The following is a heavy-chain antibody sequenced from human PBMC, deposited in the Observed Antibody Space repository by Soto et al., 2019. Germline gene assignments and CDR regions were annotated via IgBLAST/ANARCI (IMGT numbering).Heavy chain of an antibody. D-gene: IGHD3-9*01. V-gene: IGHV4-39*01. J-gene: IGHJ4*02. Sequence: SETLSLTCTVSGGSISSSSYYWGWIRQPPGKGLEWIGSIYYRGSTYYNPSLKRRVTISVDTSKNQFPLKLSSVPAADPAVYSCARQREDYDILTGYFSPGPHDYWGQGPLVTVSS. CDR2: IYYRGST. CDR1: GGSISSSSYY. CDR3: ARQREDYDILTGYFSPGPHDY.